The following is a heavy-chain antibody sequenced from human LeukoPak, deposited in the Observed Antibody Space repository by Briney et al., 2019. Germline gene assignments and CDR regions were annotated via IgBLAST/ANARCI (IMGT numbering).Heavy chain of an antibody. J-gene: IGHJ4*02. V-gene: IGHV4-39*01. CDR1: GGSISSSSYY. CDR3: ASMSDYGDYISFFDY. Sequence: SETLSLTCTVSGGSISSSSYYWGWIRQPPGKGLEWIGSIYYSGSTYYNPSLKSRVTISVDTSKNQFSLKLSSVTAADTAVYYCASMSDYGDYISFFDYWGQGTLVTVSS. CDR2: IYYSGST. D-gene: IGHD4-17*01.